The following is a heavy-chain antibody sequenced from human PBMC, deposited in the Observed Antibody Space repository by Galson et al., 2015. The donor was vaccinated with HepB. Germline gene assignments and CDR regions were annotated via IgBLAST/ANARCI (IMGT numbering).Heavy chain of an antibody. CDR1: GGSISSGGYY. Sequence: TLSLTCTVSGGSISSGGYYWSWIRQHPGKGLEWIGYIYYSGSTYYNPSLKSRVTISVDTSKNQFSLKLSSVTAADTAVYYCAREAGRGSGYAYAFDIWGQGTMVTVSS. D-gene: IGHD3-22*01. V-gene: IGHV4-31*03. CDR2: IYYSGST. CDR3: AREAGRGSGYAYAFDI. J-gene: IGHJ3*02.